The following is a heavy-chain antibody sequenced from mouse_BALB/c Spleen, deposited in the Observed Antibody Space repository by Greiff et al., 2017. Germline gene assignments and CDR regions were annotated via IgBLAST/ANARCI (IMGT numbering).Heavy chain of an antibody. CDR2: ISDGGSYT. CDR3: ARDDYGSSDVGYFDV. CDR1: GFTFSDYY. Sequence: EVQLVESGGGLVKPGGSLKLSCAASGFTFSDYYMYWVRQTPEKRLEWVATISDGGSYTYYPDSVKGRFTISRDNAKNNLYLQMSSLKSEDTAMYYCARDDYGSSDVGYFDVWGAGTTVTVSS. D-gene: IGHD1-1*01. V-gene: IGHV5-4*02. J-gene: IGHJ1*01.